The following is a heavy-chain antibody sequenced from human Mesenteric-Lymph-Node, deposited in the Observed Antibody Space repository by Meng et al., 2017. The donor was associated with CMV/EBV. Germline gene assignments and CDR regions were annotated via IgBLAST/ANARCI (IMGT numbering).Heavy chain of an antibody. CDR1: GFTFSRYE. CDR2: ISNSGSTI. V-gene: IGHV3-48*03. D-gene: IGHD6-13*01. CDR3: ARGPYSSSPVAQSDY. Sequence: LSLTCAASGFTFSRYEMNWVRQAPGKGLEWVSYISNSGSTIYHADSVRGRFTISRDNAKNSLYLQMNSLRAEDTAVYYCARGPYSSSPVAQSDYWGQGTLVTVSS. J-gene: IGHJ4*02.